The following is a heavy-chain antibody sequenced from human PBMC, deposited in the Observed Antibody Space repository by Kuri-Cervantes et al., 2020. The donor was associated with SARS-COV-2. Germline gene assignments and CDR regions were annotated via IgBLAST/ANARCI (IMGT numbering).Heavy chain of an antibody. D-gene: IGHD3-22*01. Sequence: GGSLRLSCTASGFTFNSYNMKWVRQAPGKGLEWVSGIGPSNTYIYYADSVKGRFIISRDNAKNSLYLQMNSLRVEDTALYYCAKDQGGIGVAPLYYFDYWGQGTLVTVSS. V-gene: IGHV3-21*06. CDR3: AKDQGGIGVAPLYYFDY. CDR1: GFTFNSYN. J-gene: IGHJ4*02. CDR2: IGPSNTYI.